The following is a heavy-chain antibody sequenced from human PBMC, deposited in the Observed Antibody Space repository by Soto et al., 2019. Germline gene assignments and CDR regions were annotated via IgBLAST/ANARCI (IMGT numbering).Heavy chain of an antibody. CDR2: IWYDGSNK. CDR1: GFTFSSYG. D-gene: IGHD3-16*01. V-gene: IGHV3-33*01. J-gene: IGHJ4*02. Sequence: QVQLVESGGGVVQPGRSLRLSCAASGFTFSSYGMHWVRQAPGKGLEWVAVIWYDGSNKYYADSVKGRFTISRDNSKNTLDLQMNSLRAEDTAVYYCARDEEDRPLGGGVDYWGQGTLVTVSS. CDR3: ARDEEDRPLGGGVDY.